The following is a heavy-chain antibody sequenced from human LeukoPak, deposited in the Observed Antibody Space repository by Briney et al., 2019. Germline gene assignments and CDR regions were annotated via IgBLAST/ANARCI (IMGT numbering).Heavy chain of an antibody. CDR2: MNPNSGNT. V-gene: IGHV1-8*01. D-gene: IGHD6-6*01. J-gene: IGHJ4*02. CDR3: ARALNIAAHPLYY. CDR1: GYTFTSYD. Sequence: ASVKVSCKASGYTFTSYDINWVRQATGQGLEWMGWMNPNSGNTGYAQKFQGRVTMTRNTSISTAYMELSSLRSEDTAVYYCARALNIAAHPLYYWGQGTLVTVSS.